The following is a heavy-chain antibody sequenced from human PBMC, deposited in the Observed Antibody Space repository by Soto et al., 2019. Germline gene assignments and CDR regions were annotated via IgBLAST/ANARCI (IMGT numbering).Heavy chain of an antibody. CDR3: AKASYDILTGYSGLIDY. CDR2: ISGSGGST. D-gene: IGHD3-9*01. J-gene: IGHJ4*02. Sequence: GGSLRLSCAASGFTFSSYAMSWVRQAPGKGLEWVSAISGSGGSTYYADSVKGRFTISRDNSKNTLYLQMNSLRAEDTAVYYCAKASYDILTGYSGLIDYWGQGTLVTVSS. V-gene: IGHV3-23*01. CDR1: GFTFSSYA.